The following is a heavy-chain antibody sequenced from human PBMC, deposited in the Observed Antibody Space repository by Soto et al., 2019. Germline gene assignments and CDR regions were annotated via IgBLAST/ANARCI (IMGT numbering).Heavy chain of an antibody. CDR2: INPRDSDV. J-gene: IGHJ3*02. CDR1: DYKFAAYW. CDR3: ARPDYTPAVWSHTYDI. V-gene: IGHV5-51*01. D-gene: IGHD2-2*01. Sequence: GESPKTLCKGFDYKFAAYWIGWGRESPGEGPEWVVVINPRDSDVKYSPLFEGQVTISADKPINSAFFQYHRLKTSDTAMYYCARPDYTPAVWSHTYDIWGQGTMVTVSS.